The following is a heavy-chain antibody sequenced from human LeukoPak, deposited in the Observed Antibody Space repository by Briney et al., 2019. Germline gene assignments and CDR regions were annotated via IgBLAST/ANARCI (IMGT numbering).Heavy chain of an antibody. J-gene: IGHJ3*02. CDR1: GASIRSHY. Sequence: PSETLSLTCTVSGASIRSHYWSWIRQPPGKGLEWIGYMYYSGNSNYNPALKSRVTISVDTSKNQFSLKLSSVTAADTAVYYCASWAYLEAFDIWGQGTMVTVSS. CDR3: ASWAYLEAFDI. V-gene: IGHV4-59*11. D-gene: IGHD3-3*01. CDR2: MYYSGNS.